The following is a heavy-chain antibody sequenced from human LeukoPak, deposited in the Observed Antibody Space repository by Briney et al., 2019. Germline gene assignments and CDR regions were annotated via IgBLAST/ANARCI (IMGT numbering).Heavy chain of an antibody. D-gene: IGHD2-21*01. V-gene: IGHV4-4*07. CDR1: GVSISTYD. CDR2: IYTSGTT. Sequence: SETLSLTCTVSGVSISTYDWNWIRQPAGKGLEWIGRIYTSGTTKYNPSLKSRLTMSVDTSKNQFSLRLTSVTAADTAVYYCARITFVVEGYGMDVWGQGTTVTVSS. J-gene: IGHJ6*02. CDR3: ARITFVVEGYGMDV.